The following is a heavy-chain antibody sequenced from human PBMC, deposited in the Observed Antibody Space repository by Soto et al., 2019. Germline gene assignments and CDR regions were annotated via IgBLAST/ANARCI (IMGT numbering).Heavy chain of an antibody. CDR3: TDETAVVPRAFHV. D-gene: IGHD2-8*01. CDR2: IYWNDDK. Sequence: QITLKESGPTLVKPTQTLTLTCTFSGFSLNTNGLGVGWIRQPPGKALEWLALIYWNDDKRYSPSLKSRLTITKDHYTNQVVPAMTTMDPVYTATYYCTDETAVVPRAFHVWGQGTVVTVSS. V-gene: IGHV2-5*01. J-gene: IGHJ3*01. CDR1: GFSLNTNGLG.